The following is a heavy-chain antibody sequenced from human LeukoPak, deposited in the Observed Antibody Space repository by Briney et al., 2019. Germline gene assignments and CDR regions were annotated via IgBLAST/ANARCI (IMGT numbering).Heavy chain of an antibody. Sequence: PSETLSLTCTVSGYSISNGYYWGWIRQPPGQGLEWVGSIYHRGSTYYNPSLRSRVTISLDRSKKKFSLKLTSVTAADTAVYFCARGAEYYAIWRGYAGYSDYWGQGSSVTVSS. CDR1: GYSISNGYY. CDR3: ARGAEYYAIWRGYAGYSDY. D-gene: IGHD3-3*01. V-gene: IGHV4-38-2*02. CDR2: IYHRGST. J-gene: IGHJ4*02.